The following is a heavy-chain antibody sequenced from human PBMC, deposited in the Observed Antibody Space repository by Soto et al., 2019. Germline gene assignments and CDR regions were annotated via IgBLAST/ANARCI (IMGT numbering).Heavy chain of an antibody. J-gene: IGHJ5*02. V-gene: IGHV1-69*06. Sequence: SVKVSCKASGGTFSSYAISWVRQAPGQGLEWMGGIIPIFGTANYAQKFQGRVTITADKSTSTAYMELSSLRSEDTAVYYCARGDLLRYFNWFDPWGQGTLVTVAS. CDR2: IIPIFGTA. D-gene: IGHD3-9*01. CDR1: GGTFSSYA. CDR3: ARGDLLRYFNWFDP.